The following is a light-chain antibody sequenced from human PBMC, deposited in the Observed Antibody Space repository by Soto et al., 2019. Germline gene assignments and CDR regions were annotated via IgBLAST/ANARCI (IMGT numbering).Light chain of an antibody. Sequence: EFVVTQSPCTLSLSTGERATLSCRASQSVNSNSLAWYQQKPGQAPRLLIYSASSRATGIPDRFSASGSGTDFTLTISRLEPEDFGMYYCQQYGSSLITFGQGTRLENK. CDR3: QQYGSSLIT. CDR1: QSVNSNS. CDR2: SAS. J-gene: IGKJ5*01. V-gene: IGKV3-20*01.